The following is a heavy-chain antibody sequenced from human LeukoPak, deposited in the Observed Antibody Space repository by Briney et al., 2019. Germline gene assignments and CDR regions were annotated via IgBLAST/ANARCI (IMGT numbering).Heavy chain of an antibody. J-gene: IGHJ6*02. Sequence: GGSLRLSCAASGFTVSSNYMSWVRQAPGKGLEWVSVIYSSGSTYYADSVKGRFTISRDNSKNTLYLQMNSLRAEDTAVYYCARDMYYYDSSGHPYYYYGMDVWGQGTTVTVSS. CDR1: GFTVSSNY. CDR3: ARDMYYYDSSGHPYYYYGMDV. V-gene: IGHV3-66*01. D-gene: IGHD3-22*01. CDR2: IYSSGST.